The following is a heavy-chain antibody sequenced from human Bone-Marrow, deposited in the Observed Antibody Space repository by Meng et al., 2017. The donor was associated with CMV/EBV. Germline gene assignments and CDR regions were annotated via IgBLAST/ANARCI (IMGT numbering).Heavy chain of an antibody. D-gene: IGHD1-26*01. CDR3: ARGLVGTIYGHLKWVDP. CDR2: MNSGGSA. CDR1: GGSISSYY. V-gene: IGHV4-59*01. Sequence: SETLSLTCNVSGGSISSYYWSWIRQPPGKGLEWIGFMNSGGSANYNASLRSRVTISVDTSKNQFSLSLTSVTAADTAMYYCARGLVGTIYGHLKWVDPWGQGTLVTVSS. J-gene: IGHJ5*02.